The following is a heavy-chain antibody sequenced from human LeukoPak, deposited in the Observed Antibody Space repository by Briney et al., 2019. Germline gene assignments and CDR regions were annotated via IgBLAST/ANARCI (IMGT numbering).Heavy chain of an antibody. Sequence: GGSLRLSCAASGFTFSSYSMNWVRQAPGKGLEWVSSISSSSSYIYYADSVKGRFTISRDNAKNSLYLQMNSLRAEGTAVYYCAIAVEMATNDAFDIWGQGTMVTVSS. CDR1: GFTFSSYS. CDR3: AIAVEMATNDAFDI. CDR2: ISSSSSYI. V-gene: IGHV3-21*01. J-gene: IGHJ3*02. D-gene: IGHD5-24*01.